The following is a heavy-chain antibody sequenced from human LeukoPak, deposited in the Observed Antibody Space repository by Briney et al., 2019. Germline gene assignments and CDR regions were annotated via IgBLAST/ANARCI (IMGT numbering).Heavy chain of an antibody. J-gene: IGHJ3*02. Sequence: SETLSLTCTVSGGSMSIGDYYWSWIRQPPGKGLEWIGYIYYSGSTYYYPSLKSRVTISVDTSKNQFSLKLSSGTAAYTAVYYCARADYCGGDCVGAFDSWGQGTMVTVSS. CDR2: IYYSGST. CDR3: ARADYCGGDCVGAFDS. CDR1: GGSMSIGDYY. D-gene: IGHD2-21*01. V-gene: IGHV4-30-4*08.